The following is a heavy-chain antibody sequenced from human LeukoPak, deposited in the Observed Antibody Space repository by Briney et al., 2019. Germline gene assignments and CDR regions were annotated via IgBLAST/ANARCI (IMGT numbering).Heavy chain of an antibody. V-gene: IGHV3-33*06. D-gene: IGHD1-14*01. Sequence: SLRLSCAASGFTFSSYGMHWVRQAPGKGLEWVAVIWYDGSNKYYADSVKGRFTISRDNSKNTLYLQMNSLRAEDTAVYYCTKNPGAFDIWGQGTMVTVSS. CDR1: GFTFSSYG. J-gene: IGHJ3*02. CDR2: IWYDGSNK. CDR3: TKNPGAFDI.